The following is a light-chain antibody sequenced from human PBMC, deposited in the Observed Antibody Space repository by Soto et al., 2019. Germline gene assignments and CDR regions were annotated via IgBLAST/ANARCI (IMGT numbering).Light chain of an antibody. CDR1: QSVSNNY. CDR3: QQYDNSPLT. Sequence: EIVLTQSPGTLSLSPGERATLSCRASQSVSNNYLAWYQQKPGQAPRLLIYGASNRATGIPDRFSGSGSGTDFTLTISRLEPEDFAVYYCQQYDNSPLTFGGGTKVEIK. V-gene: IGKV3-20*01. J-gene: IGKJ4*01. CDR2: GAS.